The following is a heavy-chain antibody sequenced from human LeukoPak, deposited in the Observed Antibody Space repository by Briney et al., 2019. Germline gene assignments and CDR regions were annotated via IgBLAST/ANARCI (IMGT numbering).Heavy chain of an antibody. Sequence: SETLSLTCTVSGGSISSYYWSWIRQPPGKGLEWIGYIYYSGSTNYNPSLKSRVTISVDTSKNQFSLKLSSVTAADTAVYYCAREGSGAPASPAAYYFDYWGQGTLVTVSS. CDR3: AREGSGAPASPAAYYFDY. CDR2: IYYSGST. J-gene: IGHJ4*02. D-gene: IGHD1-26*01. CDR1: GGSISSYY. V-gene: IGHV4-59*01.